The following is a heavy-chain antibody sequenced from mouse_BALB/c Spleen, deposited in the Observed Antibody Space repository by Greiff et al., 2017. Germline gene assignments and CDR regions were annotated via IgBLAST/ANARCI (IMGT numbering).Heavy chain of an antibody. CDR3: ARRAIYDGYYWYFDV. CDR2: IYWDDDK. D-gene: IGHD2-3*01. CDR1: GFSLSTSGMG. V-gene: IGHV8-12*01. Sequence: QVTLNVSGPGILQPSQTLSLTCSFPGFSLSTSGMGVSWIRQPSGKGLEWLAHIYWDDDKRYNPSLKSRLTISKDTSRNQVFLKITSVDTADTATYYCARRAIYDGYYWYFDVWGAGTTVTVSS. J-gene: IGHJ1*01.